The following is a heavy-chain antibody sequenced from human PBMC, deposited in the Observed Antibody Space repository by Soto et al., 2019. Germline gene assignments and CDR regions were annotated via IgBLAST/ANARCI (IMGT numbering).Heavy chain of an antibody. J-gene: IGHJ4*02. CDR3: GRVFHPRAYFFAY. V-gene: IGHV1-18*01. D-gene: IGHD3-10*01. CDR1: GYTFINHG. CDR2: ISGNNGNT. Sequence: GASVKVSCKASGYTFINHGISWVRQAPGQGLEWMGWISGNNGNTKYARKFQGRVTMTTDTSTSTAYMELRSLRSNDTAVYYCGRVFHPRAYFFAYWGQGTRVPVSS.